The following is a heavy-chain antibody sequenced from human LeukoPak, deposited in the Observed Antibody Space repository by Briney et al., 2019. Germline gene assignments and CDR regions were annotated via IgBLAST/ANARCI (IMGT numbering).Heavy chain of an antibody. D-gene: IGHD4-17*01. CDR1: GGTFSSYA. V-gene: IGHV1-69*13. J-gene: IGHJ6*02. CDR2: IIPIFGTA. Sequence: GASVKVSCKASGGTFSSYAISWVRQAPGQGLEWMGGIIPIFGTANYAQKFQGRVTITADESTSTAYMELSSLRSEDTAVYYCARASGEAPNYYYYGMDVWGQGTTVTVSS. CDR3: ARASGEAPNYYYYGMDV.